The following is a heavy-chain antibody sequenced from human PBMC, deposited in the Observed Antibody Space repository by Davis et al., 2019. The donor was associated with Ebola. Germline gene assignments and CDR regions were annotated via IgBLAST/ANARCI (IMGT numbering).Heavy chain of an antibody. J-gene: IGHJ5*02. Sequence: GESLKISCAASGFTFSSYAMHWVRQAPGKGLEWVAVISYDGSNKYYADSVKGRFTISRDNSKNTLYLQMNSLRAEDTAVYYCARDFHWFDPWGQGTLVTVSS. CDR1: GFTFSSYA. CDR3: ARDFHWFDP. CDR2: ISYDGSNK. V-gene: IGHV3-30-3*01.